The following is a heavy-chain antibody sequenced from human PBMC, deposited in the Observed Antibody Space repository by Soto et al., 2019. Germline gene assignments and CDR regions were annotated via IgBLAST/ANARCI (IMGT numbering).Heavy chain of an antibody. CDR1: GYTFTGYG. V-gene: IGHV1-18*01. Sequence: GASVKVSCKASGYTFTGYGISWVRQAPGQGLEWMGWISAYNGNTNYAQRLQGRVTMTTDTSTSTAYMELRSLRSDDTAVYYCARDWYYGSGSYYNVGWFDPWGQGTLVTVSS. D-gene: IGHD3-10*01. CDR2: ISAYNGNT. CDR3: ARDWYYGSGSYYNVGWFDP. J-gene: IGHJ5*02.